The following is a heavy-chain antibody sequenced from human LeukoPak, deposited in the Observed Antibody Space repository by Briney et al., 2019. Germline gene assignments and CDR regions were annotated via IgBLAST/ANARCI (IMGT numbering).Heavy chain of an antibody. Sequence: GGSLRLSCAASGFTFSSYSMNWVRQAPGKGLEWVSSISSSSSYIYYADSVKGRFTISRDNAKNSLYLQMNSLRAEDTAVYYCAKDPTHYRVWDYYETIGLSYWGQGTLVTVSS. D-gene: IGHD3-22*01. V-gene: IGHV3-21*01. CDR1: GFTFSSYS. J-gene: IGHJ4*02. CDR2: ISSSSSYI. CDR3: AKDPTHYRVWDYYETIGLSY.